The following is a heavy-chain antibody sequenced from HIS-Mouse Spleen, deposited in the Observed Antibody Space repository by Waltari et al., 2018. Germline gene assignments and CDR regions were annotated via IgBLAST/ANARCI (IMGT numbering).Heavy chain of an antibody. D-gene: IGHD2-15*01. CDR2: IYYSGRT. V-gene: IGHV4-39*07. CDR3: ASGVVVAATAVHFDY. CDR1: GGSISSSSYY. J-gene: IGHJ4*02. Sequence: QLQLQESGPGLVKPSETLSLTCTVSGGSISSSSYYWGWIRQPPGKGLEWIGSIYYSGRTYDNRALTSRVTISVDTSKNQFSLKLSSVTAADTAVYYCASGVVVAATAVHFDYWGQGTLVTVSS.